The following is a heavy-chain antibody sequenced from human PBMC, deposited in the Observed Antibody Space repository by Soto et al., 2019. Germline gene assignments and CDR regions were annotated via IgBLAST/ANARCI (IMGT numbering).Heavy chain of an antibody. CDR3: ARANYYDFWSGYLYYYYGLAV. D-gene: IGHD3-3*01. J-gene: IGHJ6*02. Sequence: GSVEVSRQASWYTLPRYYIHWVGPATGQGVERVGGIKPNRGNTGYAQKFQGRVTMTRNTSISTAYMELSSLRSEDTAVYYCARANYYDFWSGYLYYYYGLAVWGQGTTVTVSS. CDR2: IKPNRGNT. CDR1: WYTLPRYY. V-gene: IGHV1-8*01.